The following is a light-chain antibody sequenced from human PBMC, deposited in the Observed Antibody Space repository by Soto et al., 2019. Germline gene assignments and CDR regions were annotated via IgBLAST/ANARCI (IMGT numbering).Light chain of an antibody. J-gene: IGKJ1*01. Sequence: DLQMTQSPSSLSASVGDRVTITCRASQGISTYLVWYQQKPGTVPKLLIFAASTLQSGVQSRFSGSGSGTDFTLTISSLQPEDVATYFCQNYTGAPWTFGQGTKVEIK. V-gene: IGKV1-27*01. CDR2: AAS. CDR3: QNYTGAPWT. CDR1: QGISTY.